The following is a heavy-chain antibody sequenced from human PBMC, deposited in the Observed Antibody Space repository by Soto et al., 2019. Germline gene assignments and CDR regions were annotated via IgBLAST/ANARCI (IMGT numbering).Heavy chain of an antibody. Sequence: GGSLRLSCAASGFTFSNAWMSWVRQAPGKGLEWVGRIKSKTDGGTTDYAAPVKGRFTISRDDSKNTLYLQMNSLKTEDTAVYYCTTLKTYYDFWSGYYKSDYYGMDVWGQGTTVTVYS. CDR3: TTLKTYYDFWSGYYKSDYYGMDV. D-gene: IGHD3-3*01. V-gene: IGHV3-15*01. CDR1: GFTFSNAW. CDR2: IKSKTDGGTT. J-gene: IGHJ6*02.